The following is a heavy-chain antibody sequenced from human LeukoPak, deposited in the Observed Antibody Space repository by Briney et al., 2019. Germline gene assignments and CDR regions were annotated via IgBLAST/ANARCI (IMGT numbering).Heavy chain of an antibody. CDR1: GFTFSSYS. V-gene: IGHV3-21*01. Sequence: PGGSLRLSCAASGFTFSSYSMNWVRQAPGEGLEWVSFISSGSSYIYYADSVKDQFTISRDNAKNSLYLQMNSLRAEDTAVYYCARTRSGYTSGRDFDLWGQGTLVTVSS. J-gene: IGHJ4*01. CDR3: ARTRSGYTSGRDFDL. CDR2: ISSGSSYI. D-gene: IGHD6-19*01.